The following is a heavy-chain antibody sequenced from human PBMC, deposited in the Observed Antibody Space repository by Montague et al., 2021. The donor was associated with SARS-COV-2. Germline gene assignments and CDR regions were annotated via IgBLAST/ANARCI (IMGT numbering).Heavy chain of an antibody. CDR1: GFTVSSNA. CDR2: FRGNGGST. V-gene: IGHV3-23*01. D-gene: IGHD3-9*01. CDR3: ARLDIMTAYPYEY. Sequence: SLRLSCATSGFTVSSNAMSWVRQAPGKGLEWVPGFRGNGGSTYYSASVXGRFTISRDPPKNTLYLQMNSLRAEDTAVYYCARLDIMTAYPYEYWGQGTLVTVSS. J-gene: IGHJ4*02.